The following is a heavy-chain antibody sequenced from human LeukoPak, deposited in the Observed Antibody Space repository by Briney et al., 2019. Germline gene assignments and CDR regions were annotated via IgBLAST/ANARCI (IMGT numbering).Heavy chain of an antibody. CDR2: IYYGGST. V-gene: IGHV4-59*08. D-gene: IGHD2-21*02. CDR3: ARQCGGDCYFAFDI. J-gene: IGHJ3*02. CDR1: GGSISSYY. Sequence: SETLSLTCTVSGGSISSYYWSWIRQPPGKGLEWIGYIYYGGSTNYNPSLKSRVTISVDTSKNQFSLKLSSVTAADTAVYYCARQCGGDCYFAFDIWGQGTMVTVSS.